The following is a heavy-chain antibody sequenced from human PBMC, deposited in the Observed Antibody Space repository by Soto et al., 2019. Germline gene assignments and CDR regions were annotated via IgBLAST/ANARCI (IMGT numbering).Heavy chain of an antibody. CDR2: VSSSCGTT. V-gene: IGHV3-23*01. CDR3: AKAVYGYWYFDL. J-gene: IGHJ2*01. D-gene: IGHD3-10*01. Sequence: EVQLLESGGGLVQPGGSLRLSCATSGFMFNSYGMSWVRLAPGKGLEWVSGVSSSCGTTDYADSVKGRFTISRDTSQTTLYLQMNSLRAGDTAVYSCAKAVYGYWYFDLWGRGTLVTFSS. CDR1: GFMFNSYG.